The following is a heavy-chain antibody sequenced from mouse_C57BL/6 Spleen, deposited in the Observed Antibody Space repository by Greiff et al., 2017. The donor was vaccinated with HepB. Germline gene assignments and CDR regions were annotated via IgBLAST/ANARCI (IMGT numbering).Heavy chain of an antibody. J-gene: IGHJ1*03. Sequence: QVQLQQPGAELVMPGASVKLSCEASGYTFTSYWMHWVKQRPGQGLEWIGEIDPSDSYTNYNQKFKGKSTLTVDKSSSTAYMQLSSLTSEDSAVYYCARTTPGYFDVWGTGTTVTVSS. D-gene: IGHD5-5*01. V-gene: IGHV1-69*01. CDR3: ARTTPGYFDV. CDR1: GYTFTSYW. CDR2: IDPSDSYT.